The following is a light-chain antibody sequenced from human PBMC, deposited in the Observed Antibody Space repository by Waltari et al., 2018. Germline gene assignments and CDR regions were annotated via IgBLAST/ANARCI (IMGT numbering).Light chain of an antibody. CDR3: AAWDDNLSGLV. J-gene: IGLJ3*02. CDR1: SSNIGSNY. V-gene: IGLV1-47*01. Sequence: QSVLTQQPSASGTPGQKVTISCNRSSSNIGSNYVYWYQQFPGTAPKLLIFKNNKRPSGVPDRFSDSKSGTSAPLAINGLRSEDEADYYCAAWDDNLSGLVLGGVTKVTVL. CDR2: KNN.